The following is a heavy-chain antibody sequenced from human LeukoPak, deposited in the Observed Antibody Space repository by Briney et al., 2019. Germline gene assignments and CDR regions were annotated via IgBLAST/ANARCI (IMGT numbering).Heavy chain of an antibody. CDR2: IYYSGST. CDR3: ARDDSSGFDY. Sequence: ASETLSLTCTVSGGSISSYYWSWIRQPPGKGLEWIGYIYYSGSTNYNPSLKSRVTISVDMSKNQFSLKLSSVTAADTAVYYCARDDSSGFDYWGQGTLVTVSS. V-gene: IGHV4-59*01. D-gene: IGHD3-22*01. CDR1: GGSISSYY. J-gene: IGHJ4*02.